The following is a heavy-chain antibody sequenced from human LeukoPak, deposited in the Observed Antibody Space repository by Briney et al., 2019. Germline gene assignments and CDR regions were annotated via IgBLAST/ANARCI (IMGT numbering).Heavy chain of an antibody. CDR2: MNPNSGNT. Sequence: ASVKVSCKASGYTFTSYDINWVRQATGQGLEWMGWMNPNSGNTGYAQKFQGRVTITRNTSISTAYMELSSLRSEDTAVYYCARGKKTESYYGSGSYGMRGPLYYYYMDVWGKGTTVTVSS. V-gene: IGHV1-8*03. CDR1: GYTFTSYD. D-gene: IGHD3-10*01. J-gene: IGHJ6*03. CDR3: ARGKKTESYYGSGSYGMRGPLYYYYMDV.